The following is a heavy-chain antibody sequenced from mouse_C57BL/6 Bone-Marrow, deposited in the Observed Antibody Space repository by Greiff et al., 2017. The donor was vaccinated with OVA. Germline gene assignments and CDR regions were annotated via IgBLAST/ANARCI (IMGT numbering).Heavy chain of an antibody. V-gene: IGHV1-43*01. J-gene: IGHJ3*01. CDR1: GYSFTGYY. CDR2: INPSTGGT. D-gene: IGHD2-10*01. CDR3: AREGPYYGAWFAY. Sequence: DVQLQESGPELVKPGASVKISCKASGYSFTGYYMHWVKQSSEKSLAWIGEINPSTGGTSYNQKFKGKATLTVDKSSSTAYMQLKSLTSEDSAVYYCAREGPYYGAWFAYWGQGTLVTVSA.